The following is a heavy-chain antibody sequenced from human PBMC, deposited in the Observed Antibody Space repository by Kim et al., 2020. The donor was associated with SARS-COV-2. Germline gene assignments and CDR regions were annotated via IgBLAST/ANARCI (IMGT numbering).Heavy chain of an antibody. CDR1: GFAVYRFA. V-gene: IGHV3-23*01. Sequence: GGSLRLSCAASGFAVYRFAMNWVRQAPGKGLEWISAITNNNGKTYYQDSVRGRFTISRDESKNIVYLHMSNLRVEDTAIYYCAKDHPSPGWPTFGDWGQGNLVAVSS. CDR3: AKDHPSPGWPTFGD. CDR2: ITNNNGKT. J-gene: IGHJ4*02. D-gene: IGHD6-19*01.